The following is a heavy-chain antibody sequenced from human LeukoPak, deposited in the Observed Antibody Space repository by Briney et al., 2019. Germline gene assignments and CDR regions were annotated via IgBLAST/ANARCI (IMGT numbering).Heavy chain of an antibody. CDR3: ARDDDDGSGYYSSPFDY. CDR1: GFTFSSYS. Sequence: GGSLRLSCAASGFTFSSYSMNWVRQAPGKGLEWVSSISSSSSYIYYADSVKGRFTISRDNAKNSLYLQMNSLRAEDTAVYYCARDDDDGSGYYSSPFDYWGQGTLVTVSS. J-gene: IGHJ4*02. V-gene: IGHV3-21*01. D-gene: IGHD3-22*01. CDR2: ISSSSSYI.